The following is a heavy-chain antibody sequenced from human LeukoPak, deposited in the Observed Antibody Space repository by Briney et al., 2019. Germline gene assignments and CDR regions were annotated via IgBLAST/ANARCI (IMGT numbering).Heavy chain of an antibody. V-gene: IGHV5-51*01. Sequence: GESLKISCQGSGVSFDTYWIGWVRQMPGKDLEWMGMIFPVDSDVRKSPSFLDQVTLSADRSISPAYLQRSSLKASDTGVYYCARRLSVSRHGYNNFDYWGQGTLVTVSS. D-gene: IGHD5-24*01. CDR1: GVSFDTYW. CDR3: ARRLSVSRHGYNNFDY. J-gene: IGHJ4*02. CDR2: IFPVDSDV.